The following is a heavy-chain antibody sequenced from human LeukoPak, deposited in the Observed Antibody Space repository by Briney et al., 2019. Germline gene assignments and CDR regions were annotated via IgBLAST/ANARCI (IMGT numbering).Heavy chain of an antibody. V-gene: IGHV3-7*01. J-gene: IGHJ4*02. D-gene: IGHD6-13*01. CDR2: MNQDGSEK. CDR3: ARGDSSSWYYFDY. Sequence: GGSLRLSCAASGFTFSSYWMSWVRQDPGKGLEWVANMNQDGSEKYYVDSVKGRFTISRDNAKNSLYLQMNSLRAEDTAVYYCARGDSSSWYYFDYWGQGTLVTVSS. CDR1: GFTFSSYW.